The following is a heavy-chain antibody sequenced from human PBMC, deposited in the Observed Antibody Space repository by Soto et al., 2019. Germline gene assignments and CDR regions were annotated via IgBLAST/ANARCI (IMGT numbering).Heavy chain of an antibody. J-gene: IGHJ5*02. CDR3: VRGGWTEWFDP. CDR2: IYGGGST. Sequence: HVGSLELGCSASGFTIGTNYMSGVRQAPGKGLEWVSVIYGGGSTYYAESVRGRFTMSRDNSKNTVSLQMNSLTGADTAVYFCVRGGWTEWFDPWGQGTLVTVSS. V-gene: IGHV3-53*01. D-gene: IGHD2-15*01. CDR1: GFTIGTNY.